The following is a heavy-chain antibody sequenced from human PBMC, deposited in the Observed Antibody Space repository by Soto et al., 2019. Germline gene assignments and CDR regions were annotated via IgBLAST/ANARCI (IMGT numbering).Heavy chain of an antibody. J-gene: IGHJ4*02. CDR3: AKVDTAMVVVDY. Sequence: PGGSLRLSCAASGFTFSSYSMNWVRQAPGKGLEWVSSISSSSSYIYYADSVKGRFTISRDNAKNSLYLQMNSLRTEDTAVYYCAKVDTAMVVVDYWGQGTLVTVSS. CDR1: GFTFSSYS. V-gene: IGHV3-21*04. D-gene: IGHD5-18*01. CDR2: ISSSSSYI.